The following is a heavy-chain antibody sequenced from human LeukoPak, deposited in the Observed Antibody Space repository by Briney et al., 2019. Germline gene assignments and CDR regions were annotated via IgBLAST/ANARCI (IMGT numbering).Heavy chain of an antibody. Sequence: SQTLSLTRTLSGGSISRGGYYWSSIRQHPGKGLEWIEYIYYSGSTYSNPSLKSRVTISVDTSKNQFSLKLSSVTAAGTAVYYCARTNRPTYYYGSGIYYAGYYFDYWGQGTLVTVSS. CDR3: ARTNRPTYYYGSGIYYAGYYFDY. V-gene: IGHV4-31*03. J-gene: IGHJ4*02. CDR2: IYYSGST. CDR1: GGSISRGGYY. D-gene: IGHD3-10*01.